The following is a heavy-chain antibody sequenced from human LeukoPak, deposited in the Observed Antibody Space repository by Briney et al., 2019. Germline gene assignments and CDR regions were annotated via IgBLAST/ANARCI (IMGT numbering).Heavy chain of an antibody. CDR2: IYSGGST. V-gene: IGHV3-53*01. D-gene: IGHD5-24*01. CDR3: ARVSERWLHFDY. CDR1: GLTFSRHV. Sequence: GGSLRLSCAASGLTFSRHVMSWVRQAPGKGLEWVSVIYSGGSTYYADSVKGRFTISRDNSKNTLYLQMNSLRAEDTAVYYCARVSERWLHFDYWGQGTLVTVSS. J-gene: IGHJ4*02.